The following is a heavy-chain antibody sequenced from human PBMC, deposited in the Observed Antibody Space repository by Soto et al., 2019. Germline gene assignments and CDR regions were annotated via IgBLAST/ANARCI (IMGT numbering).Heavy chain of an antibody. Sequence: QVQLQESGPGLVKPSQTLSLTCTVSGGSISSGDYYWNWIRQPPGKGLEWIGYIYYSGSTYYNPSLMSRVTIAMDTSKNQFSLKLSSVTAADTAVYYCVRNSATVTTFSSDWGQGTLITVSS. V-gene: IGHV4-30-4*01. J-gene: IGHJ4*02. CDR1: GGSISSGDYY. D-gene: IGHD4-17*01. CDR3: VRNSATVTTFSSD. CDR2: IYYSGST.